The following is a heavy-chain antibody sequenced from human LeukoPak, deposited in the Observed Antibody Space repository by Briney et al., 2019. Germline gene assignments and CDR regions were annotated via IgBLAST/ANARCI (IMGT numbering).Heavy chain of an antibody. CDR3: AKGFSGSYDRWVDY. Sequence: GGSLRLSCAASGFTFSSYAMSWVRQAPGKGLEWVSAISGNGGSTSYADSVKGRFTISRDNSKNTLYLQMNSLRAEGTAVYYCAKGFSGSYDRWVDYGGQGTLVTVSS. J-gene: IGHJ4*02. CDR2: ISGNGGST. D-gene: IGHD1-26*01. CDR1: GFTFSSYA. V-gene: IGHV3-23*01.